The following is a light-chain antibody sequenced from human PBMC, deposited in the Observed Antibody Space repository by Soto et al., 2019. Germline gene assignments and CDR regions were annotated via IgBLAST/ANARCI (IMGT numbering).Light chain of an antibody. J-gene: IGKJ2*01. CDR3: QQYGSSPYT. Sequence: TQSPSSFSASTGDRVTITCRASQGISSYLAWYQQKPGQAPRLLIYGASSRATGIPDRFSGSGSGTDFTLTISRLEPEDFAVYYCQQYGSSPYTFGQGTKLEIK. CDR2: GAS. CDR1: QGISSY. V-gene: IGKV3-20*01.